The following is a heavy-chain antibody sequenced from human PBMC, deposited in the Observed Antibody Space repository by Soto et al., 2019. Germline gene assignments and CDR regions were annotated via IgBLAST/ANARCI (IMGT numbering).Heavy chain of an antibody. V-gene: IGHV6-1*01. Sequence: PSQILSLTCAMSGDSVSSNSAAWNWIRQSPSRGLEWLGRTYYRSKWYNDYAVSVKSRITINPDTSKNQFSLQLNSWTPEDTPVDSCPRQSPPSSDSYGLDVWAQGPTVP. J-gene: IGHJ6*02. CDR3: PRQSPPSSDSYGLDV. D-gene: IGHD6-6*01. CDR1: GDSVSSNSAA. CDR2: TYYRSKWYN.